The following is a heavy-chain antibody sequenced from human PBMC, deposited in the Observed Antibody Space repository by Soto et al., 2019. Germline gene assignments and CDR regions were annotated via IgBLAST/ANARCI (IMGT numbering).Heavy chain of an antibody. D-gene: IGHD3-10*01. CDR2: VNPILSMS. CDR3: ASSYGSGYRAFDY. J-gene: IGHJ4*02. V-gene: IGHV1-69*02. Sequence: QVQLVQSGAEVKRPGSSVKVSCKASGDTFNFYSINWVRQAPGVGLEWVGRVNPILSMSNYAQRFQGRVTMTADKSKSTANMELRSLRSEDTAIYYCASSYGSGYRAFDYWGQGALVTFSS. CDR1: GDTFNFYS.